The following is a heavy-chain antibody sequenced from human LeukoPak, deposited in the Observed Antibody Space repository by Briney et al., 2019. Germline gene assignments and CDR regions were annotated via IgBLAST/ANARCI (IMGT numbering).Heavy chain of an antibody. CDR1: GGSISSGGYY. CDR3: ARVGELEPFDY. J-gene: IGHJ4*02. V-gene: IGHV4-31*03. Sequence: PSQTLSLTCTVSGGSISSGGYYWSCIRQHPGKGLEWIGYIYYSGSTYYNPSLKSRVTISVDTSKNQFSLKLSSVTAADTAVYYCARVGELEPFDYWGQGTLVTVSS. D-gene: IGHD1-1*01. CDR2: IYYSGST.